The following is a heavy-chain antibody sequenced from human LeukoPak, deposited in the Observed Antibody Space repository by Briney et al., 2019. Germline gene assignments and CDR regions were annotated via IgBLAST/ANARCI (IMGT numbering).Heavy chain of an antibody. D-gene: IGHD2-15*01. CDR2: INPNSGGT. CDR1: GYTFTGYY. J-gene: IGHJ5*02. Sequence: GASVKVSCKASGYTFTGYYMHWVRQAPGQGLEWMGWINPNSGGTNYAQKFQGRVTMTSDMSTSTVSMELSSLRSEDTAVYYCARDLFPHIVVVALPVDPWGQGTLVTVSS. CDR3: ARDLFPHIVVVALPVDP. V-gene: IGHV1-2*02.